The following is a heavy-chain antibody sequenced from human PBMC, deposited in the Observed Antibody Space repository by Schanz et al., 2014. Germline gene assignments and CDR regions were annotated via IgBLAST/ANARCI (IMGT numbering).Heavy chain of an antibody. CDR2: ISSSSSTI. CDR3: ARDSNGDDGYRFWFDS. J-gene: IGHJ5*01. V-gene: IGHV3-48*01. Sequence: EVQLVESGGGLVQPGGSLRLSCAASGFSFSRYSMNWVRQAPGKGLEWISYISSSSSTIYHADSVKGRFTMSRDNAKNSVFLQMNSLRAEDTAIYYCARDSNGDDGYRFWFDSWGQGILVTVSS. CDR1: GFSFSRYS. D-gene: IGHD4-17*01.